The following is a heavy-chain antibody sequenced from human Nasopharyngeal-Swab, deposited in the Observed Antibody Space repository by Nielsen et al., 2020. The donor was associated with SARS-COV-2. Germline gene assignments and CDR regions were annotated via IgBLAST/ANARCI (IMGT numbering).Heavy chain of an antibody. CDR2: ISSSGSTI. J-gene: IGHJ1*01. CDR3: AKGGRYRSSWYTD. Sequence: GESLKISCAASGFTFSDYYMSWIRQAPGKGLEWVSYISSSGSTIYYADSVKGRFTISRDNSKNTLSLQMNSLRVEDTAVYHCAKGGRYRSSWYTDWGQGKLVTVSS. CDR1: GFTFSDYY. V-gene: IGHV3-11*04. D-gene: IGHD6-13*01.